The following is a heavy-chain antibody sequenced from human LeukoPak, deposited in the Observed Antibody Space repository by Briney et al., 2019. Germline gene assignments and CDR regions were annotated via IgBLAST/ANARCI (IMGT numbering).Heavy chain of an antibody. CDR2: IYYSGIT. CDR3: ARHAIYSGGYSYWFDP. J-gene: IGHJ5*02. CDR1: GVSISSYY. V-gene: IGHV4-59*08. D-gene: IGHD1-26*01. Sequence: SETLSLTCSVSGVSISSYYWSWIRQPPGKGPEWIAYIYYSGITNYNPSLKSRASISVDTSKNLCSLRLSSVTAADTAVYYCARHAIYSGGYSYWFDPWGLGTLVTVSS.